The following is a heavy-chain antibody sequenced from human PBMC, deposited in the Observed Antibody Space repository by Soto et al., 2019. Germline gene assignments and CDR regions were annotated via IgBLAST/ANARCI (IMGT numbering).Heavy chain of an antibody. V-gene: IGHV3-33*01. J-gene: IGHJ4*02. Sequence: QVQLVESGGGVVQPGRSLRLSCAASGFTFSSYGMHWVRQAPGKGLEWVAFIWHDGGNKFYAESVKVRFTISRDNSKNTLYLQMTSLSAEDTAMYYCARDGDVNTGFGKDYWGQGTLVTVSS. D-gene: IGHD3-16*01. CDR3: ARDGDVNTGFGKDY. CDR2: IWHDGGNK. CDR1: GFTFSSYG.